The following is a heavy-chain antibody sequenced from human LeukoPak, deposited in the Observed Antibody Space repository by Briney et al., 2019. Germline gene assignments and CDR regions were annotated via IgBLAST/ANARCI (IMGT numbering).Heavy chain of an antibody. Sequence: PGGSQRLSCAASGFTISSYAMHWVRQAPGKGLEWVAVISYDGSNKYYADSVKGRFTISRDNSKNTLYLQMNSLRAGDTAVYYCARDNSGRYYSYMDVWGKGTTVTVSS. J-gene: IGHJ6*03. CDR1: GFTISSYA. V-gene: IGHV3-30*01. CDR2: ISYDGSNK. CDR3: ARDNSGRYYSYMDV. D-gene: IGHD3-10*01.